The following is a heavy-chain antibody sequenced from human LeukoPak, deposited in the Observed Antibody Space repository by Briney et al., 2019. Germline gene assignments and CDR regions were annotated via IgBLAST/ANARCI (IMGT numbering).Heavy chain of an antibody. CDR2: ISDHNGTP. CDR3: ARDSVLGAPYTDC. Sequence: ASVTVSCKGSGYIFPNYGISWARQAPGQGLEWMGWISDHNGTPNYAQKFEGRVTMTTDTSTSTAYMELTSLTSDDTAVYYCARDSVLGAPYTDCRGQGTLVTVSS. J-gene: IGHJ4*02. CDR1: GYIFPNYG. D-gene: IGHD3-3*02. V-gene: IGHV1-18*01.